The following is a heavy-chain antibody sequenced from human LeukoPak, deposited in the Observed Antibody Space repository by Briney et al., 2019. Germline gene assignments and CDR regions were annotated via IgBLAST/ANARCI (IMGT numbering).Heavy chain of an antibody. J-gene: IGHJ4*02. Sequence: SETLSLTCTVSGGSISSYYWSWIRQPPGKGLEGIGYIYYSGSTNYNPSLKSRVTISVDTSNNQFSLKLSSVTAADTAVYYCARRAFSGYFFVYWGQGTLVTVSS. CDR3: ARRAFSGYFFVY. CDR2: IYYSGST. CDR1: GGSISSYY. V-gene: IGHV4-59*01. D-gene: IGHD5-12*01.